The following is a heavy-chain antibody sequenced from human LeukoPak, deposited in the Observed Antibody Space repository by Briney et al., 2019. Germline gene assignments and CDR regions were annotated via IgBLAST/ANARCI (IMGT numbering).Heavy chain of an antibody. Sequence: GESLKISCKGSGYSFTNYWIGWVRQMPGKGLEWMGVIYPGDSDTRYSPSFQGQVTISRDNSKNTLYLQMNSLRAEDTAVYYCASEERDYRDYSYYYGSGPASWGQGTLVTVSS. D-gene: IGHD3-10*01. CDR1: GYSFTNYW. J-gene: IGHJ4*02. CDR2: IYPGDSDT. CDR3: ASEERDYRDYSYYYGSGPAS. V-gene: IGHV5-51*01.